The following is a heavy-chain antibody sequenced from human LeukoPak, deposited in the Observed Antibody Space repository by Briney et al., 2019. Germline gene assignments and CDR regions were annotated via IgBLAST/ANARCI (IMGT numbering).Heavy chain of an antibody. CDR1: GDTFSRYA. D-gene: IGHD1-1*01. CDR3: AKDRGNWNDDGDAFDI. J-gene: IGHJ3*02. V-gene: IGHV1-69*13. CDR2: IIPVLSTA. Sequence: SVKVSCKASGDTFSRYAISWVRQAPGQGLEWMGGIIPVLSTANYAQKFQDRVTITADESTSTTYMELNSLRAEDTAVYYCAKDRGNWNDDGDAFDIWGQGTMVTVSS.